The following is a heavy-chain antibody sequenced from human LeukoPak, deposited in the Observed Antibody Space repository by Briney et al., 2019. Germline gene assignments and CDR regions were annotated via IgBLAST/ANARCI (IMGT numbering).Heavy chain of an antibody. CDR2: ISYDGSNK. D-gene: IGHD2-15*01. J-gene: IGHJ5*02. V-gene: IGHV3-30*04. CDR3: ARELGYCSGGSCLNWFDP. Sequence: EGSLRLSCAASGFTFSSYAMHWVRQAPGKGLEGVAVISYDGSNKFYADSVKGRFTISRDNSKNTLYLQMNSLRAEDTAVYYCARELGYCSGGSCLNWFDPWGQGTLVTVSS. CDR1: GFTFSSYA.